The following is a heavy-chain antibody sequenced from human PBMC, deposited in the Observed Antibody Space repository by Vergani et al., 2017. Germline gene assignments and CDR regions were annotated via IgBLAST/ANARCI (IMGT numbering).Heavy chain of an antibody. V-gene: IGHV3-23*01. Sequence: EVQLLESGGGLVQPGGSLRLSCAASGFTFSSYAMSWVRQAPGKGLEWVSAISGSGGSTYYADSVKGRFTSSRDNSKNTLYLEMNRLRAEDTAVYYCAKVRYSSGWYVAPFDYGGQGTLVTVSS. CDR1: GFTFSSYA. CDR2: ISGSGGST. D-gene: IGHD6-19*01. J-gene: IGHJ4*02. CDR3: AKVRYSSGWYVAPFDY.